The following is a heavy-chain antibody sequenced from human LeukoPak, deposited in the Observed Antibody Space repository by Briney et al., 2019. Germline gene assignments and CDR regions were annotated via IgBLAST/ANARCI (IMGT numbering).Heavy chain of an antibody. Sequence: ASVKVSCKASGYTFTGYYMHWVRQAPGQGLQWMGRINPNSGGTSYAQKFQGRVTMTRDTSISTAYMELSRLRSDDTAVYYCARDRPPSWSTDYWGQGTLVTVSS. V-gene: IGHV1-2*06. CDR2: INPNSGGT. J-gene: IGHJ4*02. CDR3: ARDRPPSWSTDY. CDR1: GYTFTGYY. D-gene: IGHD2-15*01.